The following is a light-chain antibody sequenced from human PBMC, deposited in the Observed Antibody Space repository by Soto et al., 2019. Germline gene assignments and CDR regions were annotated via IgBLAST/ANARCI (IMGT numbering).Light chain of an antibody. J-gene: IGKJ1*01. V-gene: IGKV3D-20*02. Sequence: EIVLTQFPGTRSWSPGGGATLSCRARQSVTLTSLPSYQHNPGQAPRLLIYGASYRPTGTPDRFSGSGVGTEFTLTISRLEPEDFAVYYCQQRSNWLVTFGQGTKVDIK. CDR3: QQRSNWLVT. CDR2: GAS. CDR1: QSVTLTS.